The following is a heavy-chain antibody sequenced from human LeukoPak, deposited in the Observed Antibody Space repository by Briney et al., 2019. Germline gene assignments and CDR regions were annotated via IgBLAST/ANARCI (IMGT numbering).Heavy chain of an antibody. CDR2: IEASGGAT. Sequence: GESLRLSCAASGFTFSGYAMYWVRQAPGKGLEWVSSIEASGGATYYADSVKGRFTISRDNSKNTFYLQMNSLRAEDTALYYCTKGSGSGWYGWFAPWGQGTLVTVSS. CDR1: GFTFSGYA. V-gene: IGHV3-23*01. CDR3: TKGSGSGWYGWFAP. D-gene: IGHD6-19*01. J-gene: IGHJ5*02.